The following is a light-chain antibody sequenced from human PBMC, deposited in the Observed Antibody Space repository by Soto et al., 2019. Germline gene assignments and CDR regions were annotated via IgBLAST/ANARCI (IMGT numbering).Light chain of an antibody. J-gene: IGKJ5*01. CDR3: HQYNNWPPST. CDR1: QSVGSH. V-gene: IGKV3-15*01. Sequence: TVLTQSPATLSLSPGERATLSCRASQSVGSHLAWYQQKPGQAPRLLIYGASTRATGIPARFSGSGSGTDFTLTINSLQSEDFGVYYCHQYNNWPPSTFGQGTRLEIK. CDR2: GAS.